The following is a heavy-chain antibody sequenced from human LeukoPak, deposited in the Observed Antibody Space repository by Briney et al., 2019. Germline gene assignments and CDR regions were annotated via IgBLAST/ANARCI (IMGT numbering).Heavy chain of an antibody. CDR3: ARVRGAVAGTGGWFDP. CDR1: GYSISSGYY. V-gene: IGHV4-38-2*02. J-gene: IGHJ5*02. Sequence: SETLSLTCTVSGYSISSGYYWGWIRQPPGKGLEWIGNIYPTGSTYYNPSLKSRVTISVDTSKNQFSLKLSSVTAADTAVYYCARVRGAVAGTGGWFDPWGQGTLVTVSS. D-gene: IGHD6-19*01. CDR2: IYPTGST.